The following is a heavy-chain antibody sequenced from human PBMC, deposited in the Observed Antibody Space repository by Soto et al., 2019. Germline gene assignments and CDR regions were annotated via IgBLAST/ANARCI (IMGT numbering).Heavy chain of an antibody. CDR2: IYWDDSK. Sequence: QITLKESGPTLVKPTQTLTLTCTFSGFSLTTDRVGVGWIRQPPGEALEWLAVIYWDDSKTYRPSLESRLTITKDPSQNQVALTTTNMDSLDTATYYCAHAYGGRSLYWGQGTLVTVPS. V-gene: IGHV2-5*02. D-gene: IGHD1-26*01. CDR1: GFSLTTDRVG. J-gene: IGHJ4*02. CDR3: AHAYGGRSLY.